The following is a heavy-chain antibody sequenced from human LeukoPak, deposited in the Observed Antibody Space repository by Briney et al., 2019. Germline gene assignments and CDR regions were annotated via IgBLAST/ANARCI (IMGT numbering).Heavy chain of an antibody. Sequence: PGGSLRLSCAASEFTFNKYAMSWIRQAPGKGLEWVSAISGRGDSTYYADSVKSRLTISSDNSKNTLYLRMNSLRGQDTAIYYFYETIAYNWYFSPLRAVFDYWRQGTVV. D-gene: IGHD1-7*01. V-gene: IGHV3-23*01. J-gene: IGHJ4*02. CDR2: ISGRGDST. CDR3: YETIAYNWYFSPLRAVFDY. CDR1: EFTFNKYA.